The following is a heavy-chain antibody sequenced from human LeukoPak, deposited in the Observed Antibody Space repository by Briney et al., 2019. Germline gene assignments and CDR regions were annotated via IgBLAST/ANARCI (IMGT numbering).Heavy chain of an antibody. J-gene: IGHJ4*02. D-gene: IGHD2-2*01. CDR1: GFTFSSYS. CDR2: ISSSSSYI. Sequence: GGSLRLACAASGFTFSSYSINWVRQAPGKGLEWVSSISSSSSYIYYADSVKGRFTISRDNAKNSLYLQMNSLRAEDTAVYYCARDLDGFCSSTSCHDGFDYWGQGTLVTVSS. V-gene: IGHV3-21*01. CDR3: ARDLDGFCSSTSCHDGFDY.